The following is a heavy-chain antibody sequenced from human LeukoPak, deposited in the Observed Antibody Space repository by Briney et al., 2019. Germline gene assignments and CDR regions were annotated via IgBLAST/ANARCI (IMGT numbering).Heavy chain of an antibody. Sequence: PETLSLTCTVSGGSISSYYWSWIRQPPGKGLEWIGYIYYSGSTNYNPSLKSRVTISVDTSKNQFSLKLSSVTAADTAVYYCASPNYGEDNWFDPWGQGTLVTVSS. J-gene: IGHJ5*02. CDR2: IYYSGST. V-gene: IGHV4-59*01. CDR3: ASPNYGEDNWFDP. D-gene: IGHD4-17*01. CDR1: GGSISSYY.